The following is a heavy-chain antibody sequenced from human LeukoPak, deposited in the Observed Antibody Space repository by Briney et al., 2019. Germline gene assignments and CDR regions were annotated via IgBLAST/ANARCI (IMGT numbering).Heavy chain of an antibody. J-gene: IGHJ4*02. D-gene: IGHD6-19*01. V-gene: IGHV4-34*01. CDR2: IDHSGST. Sequence: SETLSLTCAVYGGSFSGYYWSWIRQPPGKGLEWIGEIDHSGSTNYNPSLKSRVALSVGTSKNQFSLKLSSVTSADTAVYYCARRKRSGWYYFDYWGQGTLVPVSS. CDR1: GGSFSGYY. CDR3: ARRKRSGWYYFDY.